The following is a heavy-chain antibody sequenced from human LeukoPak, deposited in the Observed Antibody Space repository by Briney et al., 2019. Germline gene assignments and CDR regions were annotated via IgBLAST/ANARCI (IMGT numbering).Heavy chain of an antibody. D-gene: IGHD3-10*01. J-gene: IGHJ5*02. V-gene: IGHV4-39*01. Sequence: PSETLSLTCTVSGGSISSSSYYWGWIRQPPGKGLEWIGSIYYSGSTYYNPPLKSRVTISVDTSKNQFSLKLSSVTAADTAVYYCARRLLWFGANFDPWGQGTLVTVSS. CDR1: GGSISSSSYY. CDR2: IYYSGST. CDR3: ARRLLWFGANFDP.